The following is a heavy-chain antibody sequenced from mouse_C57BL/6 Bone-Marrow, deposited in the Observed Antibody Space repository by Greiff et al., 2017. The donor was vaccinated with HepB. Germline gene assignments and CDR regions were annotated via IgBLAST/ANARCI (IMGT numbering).Heavy chain of an antibody. V-gene: IGHV1-82*01. Sequence: VQRVESGPELVKPGASVKISCKASGYAFSSSWMNWVKQRPGQGLEWIGRIYPGDGDTNYNGKFKGKATLTADKSSSTAYMQLSSLTSEDSAVYFCARSIYFGYWGQGTLVTVSA. D-gene: IGHD2-1*01. CDR3: ARSIYFGY. CDR1: GYAFSSSW. J-gene: IGHJ3*01. CDR2: IYPGDGDT.